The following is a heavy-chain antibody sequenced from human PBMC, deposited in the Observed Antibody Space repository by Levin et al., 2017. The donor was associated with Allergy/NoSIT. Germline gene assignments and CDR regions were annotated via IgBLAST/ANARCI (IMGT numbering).Heavy chain of an antibody. CDR2: INPNSGGT. J-gene: IGHJ3*02. CDR3: ARDRREYNWNYGEDAFDI. CDR1: GYTFTGYY. Sequence: ASVKVSCKASGYTFTGYYMHWVRQAPGQGLEWMGRINPNSGGTNYAQKFQGRVTMTRDTSISTAYMELSRLRSDDTAVYYCARDRREYNWNYGEDAFDIWGQGTMVTVSS. V-gene: IGHV1-2*06. D-gene: IGHD1-7*01.